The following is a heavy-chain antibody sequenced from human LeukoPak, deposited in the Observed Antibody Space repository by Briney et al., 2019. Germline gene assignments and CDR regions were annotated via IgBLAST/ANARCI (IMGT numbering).Heavy chain of an antibody. D-gene: IGHD3-10*01. J-gene: IGHJ3*02. CDR3: ARGPSQWFGESAFDI. Sequence: SVKVSGKASGGTFSSYTISWVRQAPGQGLEWMGRIIPILGIANYAQKFQGRVTITADKSTSTAYMELSSLRSEDTAVYYCARGPSQWFGESAFDIWGQGTMVTVSS. CDR1: GGTFSSYT. CDR2: IIPILGIA. V-gene: IGHV1-69*02.